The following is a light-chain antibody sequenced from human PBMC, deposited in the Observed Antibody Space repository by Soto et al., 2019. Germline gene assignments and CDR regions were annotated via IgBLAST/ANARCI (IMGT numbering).Light chain of an antibody. Sequence: EIVLTQSPAILSMSPGERATLSCRASQSVSSYFAWYQQKPGQAPRLLIYDASNRATGVPARFSGSGSGTDFTLTISSLEPEDFAVYCCQQRRYSPVTFGQGTKVEIK. CDR2: DAS. V-gene: IGKV3-11*01. CDR3: QQRRYSPVT. CDR1: QSVSSY. J-gene: IGKJ1*01.